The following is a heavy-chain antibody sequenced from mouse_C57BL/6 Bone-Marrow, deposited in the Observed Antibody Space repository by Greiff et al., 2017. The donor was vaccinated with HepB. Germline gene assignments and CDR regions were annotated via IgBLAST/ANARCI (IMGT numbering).Heavy chain of an antibody. CDR1: GFNIKDDY. Sequence: VQLKQSGAELVRPGASVKLSCTASGFNIKDDYMHWVKQRPEQGLEWIGWIDPENGDTEYASKFQGKATITADTSSNTAYLQLSSLTSEETAVYYCTTDYYGSSYGYWGQGTTLTVSS. D-gene: IGHD1-1*01. CDR2: IDPENGDT. CDR3: TTDYYGSSYGY. V-gene: IGHV14-4*01. J-gene: IGHJ2*01.